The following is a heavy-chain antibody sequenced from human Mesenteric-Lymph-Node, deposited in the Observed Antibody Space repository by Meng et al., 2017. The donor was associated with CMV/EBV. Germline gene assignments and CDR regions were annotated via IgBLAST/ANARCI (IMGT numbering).Heavy chain of an antibody. CDR3: ARRGYSYSADY. CDR2: IYPGDSDT. Sequence: GESLKISCMTSGYTFSNYWIAWVRQMPGKGLEWMGIIYPGDSDTTYNPSFPGGQVTISVDTAVNTTYLHWSSLKASDTAIYFCARRGYSYSADYWGQGTLVTVSS. J-gene: IGHJ4*02. CDR1: GYTFSNYW. V-gene: IGHV5-51*01. D-gene: IGHD5-18*01.